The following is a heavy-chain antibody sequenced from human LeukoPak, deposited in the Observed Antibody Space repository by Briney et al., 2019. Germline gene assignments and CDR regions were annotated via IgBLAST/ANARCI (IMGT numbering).Heavy chain of an antibody. CDR3: ASQRFGELSDLDY. V-gene: IGHV3-7*01. Sequence: PGGSLRLSCAASGFTFSTYWMSWVRQAPGKGLEWVANIKQDGSEKYYVDSVKGRFTISRDNAKKSLYLQMNSLRAEDTAVYYCASQRFGELSDLDYWGQGTLVTVSS. CDR1: GFTFSTYW. J-gene: IGHJ4*02. CDR2: IKQDGSEK. D-gene: IGHD3-10*01.